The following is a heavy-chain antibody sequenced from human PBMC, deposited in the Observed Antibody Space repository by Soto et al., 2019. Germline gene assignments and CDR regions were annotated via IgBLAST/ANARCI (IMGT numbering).Heavy chain of an antibody. J-gene: IGHJ6*03. CDR2: ISGGGGTT. Sequence: VQLLESGGGLVQPGGSLRLSCAASGFTFSSYAMTWVRQATGKGLEWVSAISGGGGTTYYADSVKGRFTISRDNSKNTLYLQMNSLRAEDTAVYFCAKGTMDYYYYMDVWGTGTTVTVSS. CDR1: GFTFSSYA. D-gene: IGHD2-2*03. CDR3: AKGTMDYYYYMDV. V-gene: IGHV3-23*01.